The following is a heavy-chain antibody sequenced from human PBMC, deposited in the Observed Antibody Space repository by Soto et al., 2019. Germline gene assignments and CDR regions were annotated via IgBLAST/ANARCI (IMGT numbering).Heavy chain of an antibody. D-gene: IGHD4-17*01. CDR3: AIADYGDPDY. V-gene: IGHV1-18*01. CDR1: GSTFPRST. Sequence: QVQLVQSGAEVKKPGASVKVSCKASGSTFPRSTVTWVRQAPGQGLEWMGWINAHNGNTKYAQKFQGRLTMTTDTSTGTGYMKLRSLRSDDTAIYFCAIADYGDPDYWGQGTLVTVSS. CDR2: INAHNGNT. J-gene: IGHJ4*02.